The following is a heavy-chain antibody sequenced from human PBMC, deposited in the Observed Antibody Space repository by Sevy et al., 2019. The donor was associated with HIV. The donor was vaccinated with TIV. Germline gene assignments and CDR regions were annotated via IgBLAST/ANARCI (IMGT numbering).Heavy chain of an antibody. V-gene: IGHV4-4*07. Sequence: SETLSLTCTVSGGSISSYYWSWIRQPAGKGLEWIGRIYTSGSTNYNPSLKSRVTMSVDTSKNQFSLKLSSVTAADTAVYYCAREDYGSDPTPVYYYYMDVWGKGTTVTVSS. CDR3: AREDYGSDPTPVYYYYMDV. CDR1: GGSISSYY. CDR2: IYTSGST. D-gene: IGHD3-10*01. J-gene: IGHJ6*03.